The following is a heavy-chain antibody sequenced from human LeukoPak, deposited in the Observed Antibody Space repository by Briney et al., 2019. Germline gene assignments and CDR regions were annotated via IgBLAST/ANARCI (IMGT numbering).Heavy chain of an antibody. D-gene: IGHD3-10*01. Sequence: TSSETLSLTCSVSGDSISSYYWSWIRQPPGKGLEWIGYIYYSGSTNYNPSLKSRVTISLDTSKNQFSLRLSSETAADTAVYYCARSSYYYGADAFDIWGQGTMVTVSS. V-gene: IGHV4-59*01. CDR2: IYYSGST. J-gene: IGHJ3*02. CDR3: ARSSYYYGADAFDI. CDR1: GDSISSYY.